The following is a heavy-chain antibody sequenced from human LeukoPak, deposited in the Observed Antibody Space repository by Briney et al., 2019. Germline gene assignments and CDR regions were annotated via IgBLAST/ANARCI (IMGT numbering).Heavy chain of an antibody. CDR2: IRSKAYGGTT. J-gene: IGHJ4*02. V-gene: IGHV3-49*04. CDR1: GFTFGDYA. D-gene: IGHD6-25*01. CDR3: TGQQRGFDY. Sequence: GGSLRLSCTASGFTFGDYAMSWVRQAPGKGLEWVGSIRSKAYGGTTEYAASVKGRFTISRDDSKSIAYLQMNSLKTEDTAVYYCTGQQRGFDYWGQGTLVTVSS.